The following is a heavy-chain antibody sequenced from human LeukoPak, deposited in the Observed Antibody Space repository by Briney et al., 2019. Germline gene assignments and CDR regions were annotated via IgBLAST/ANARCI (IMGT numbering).Heavy chain of an antibody. J-gene: IGHJ3*01. D-gene: IGHD2-2*01. V-gene: IGHV4-59*01. Sequence: SETLSLTCTVSGGSISSYYWSWIRQPPGKGLEWIGYIYYSGSTNYNPSLKSRVTISVDTSKNQFSLKLSSVTAADTAVYYCARGMQRGDIVVVPAAMGFGAFDLWAKGQWSPSLQ. CDR1: GGSISSYY. CDR2: IYYSGST. CDR3: ARGMQRGDIVVVPAAMGFGAFDL.